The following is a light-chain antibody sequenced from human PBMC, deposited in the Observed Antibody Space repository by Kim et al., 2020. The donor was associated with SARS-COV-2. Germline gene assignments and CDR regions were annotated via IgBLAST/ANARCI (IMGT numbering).Light chain of an antibody. Sequence: DIQMTQSPSSLSASVGDRVTITCRASQGISTYLAWYQQKPGKVPKVLIYGASTLQSGVPSRFSGSGSGTDFTLTISSLQPEDVATYYCQKYNSAPRTFGQGTKVDIK. CDR3: QKYNSAPRT. CDR2: GAS. V-gene: IGKV1-27*01. J-gene: IGKJ1*01. CDR1: QGISTY.